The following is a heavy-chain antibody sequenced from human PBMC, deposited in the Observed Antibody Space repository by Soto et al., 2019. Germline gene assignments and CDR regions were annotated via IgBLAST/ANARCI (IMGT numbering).Heavy chain of an antibody. CDR2: MSYDGSDK. CDR1: AFTFSNYT. D-gene: IGHD3-10*01. CDR3: AGRSGSSDY. J-gene: IGHJ4*02. V-gene: IGHV3-30*04. Sequence: QVQLVESGGGVVQPGKSLRLSCAASAFTFSNYTMHWVRQAPGKGLEWVALMSYDGSDKYYADAVKGRFNISRDNSKNTMYLKMDSLRVEDTALYYSAGRSGSSDYWGQGTLVTVSS.